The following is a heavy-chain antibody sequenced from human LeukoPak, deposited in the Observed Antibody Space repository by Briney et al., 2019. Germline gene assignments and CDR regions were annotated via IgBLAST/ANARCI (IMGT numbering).Heavy chain of an antibody. D-gene: IGHD3-9*01. CDR3: ARVLRYFDWPLFDY. V-gene: IGHV1-2*02. CDR2: INPNSGGT. CDR1: GYTFTGYY. Sequence: AASVKVSCKASGYTFTGYYMHWVRQAPGQGLEWMGWINPNSGGTNYAQKFQGRVTMTRDTSISTAYMELSRLRSDDTAVYYCARVLRYFDWPLFDYWGQGTLVTVSS. J-gene: IGHJ4*02.